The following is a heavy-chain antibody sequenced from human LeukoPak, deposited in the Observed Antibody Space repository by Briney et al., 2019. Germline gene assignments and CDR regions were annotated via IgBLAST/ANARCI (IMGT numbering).Heavy chain of an antibody. D-gene: IGHD6-13*01. CDR3: ARQEGSIAAAGLDY. CDR1: GGSFSGYY. J-gene: IGHJ4*02. V-gene: IGHV4-34*01. CDR2: INHSGST. Sequence: SETLSLTCAVYGGSFSGYYWGWIRQPPGNGLEWIGEINHSGSTNYNPSLKSRVTISVDTSKNQFSLKLSSVTAADTAVYYCARQEGSIAAAGLDYWGPRTLVTVSS.